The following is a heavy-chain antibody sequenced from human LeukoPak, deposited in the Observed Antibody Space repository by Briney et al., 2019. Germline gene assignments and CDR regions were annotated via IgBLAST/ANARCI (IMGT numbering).Heavy chain of an antibody. CDR3: ARDPLGSGSSFDP. J-gene: IGHJ5*02. V-gene: IGHV3-21*01. CDR2: ISSSSSYI. CDR1: GFTFSSYS. D-gene: IGHD1-26*01. Sequence: GGSLRLSCAASGFTFSSYSMNWVRQAPGKGLEWVSSISSSSSYIYYADSVKGRFAISRDNAKNSLYLQMNSLRAEDTAVYYCARDPLGSGSSFDPWGQGTLVTVSS.